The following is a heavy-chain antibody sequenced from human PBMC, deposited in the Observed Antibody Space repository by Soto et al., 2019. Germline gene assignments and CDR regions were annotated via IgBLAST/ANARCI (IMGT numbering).Heavy chain of an antibody. CDR3: ESHYYDRSGSYDAFDI. D-gene: IGHD3-22*01. CDR2: IYPGDSDT. J-gene: IGHJ3*02. CDR1: GYSFTSYW. V-gene: IGHV5-51*01. Sequence: GESLKISCKGSGYSFTSYWIGWVRQMPGKGLEWMGIIYPGDSDTRYSPSFQGQVTISADKSISTAYLQWSSLKASDTAMYYCESHYYDRSGSYDAFDIWGQGTMVTVSS.